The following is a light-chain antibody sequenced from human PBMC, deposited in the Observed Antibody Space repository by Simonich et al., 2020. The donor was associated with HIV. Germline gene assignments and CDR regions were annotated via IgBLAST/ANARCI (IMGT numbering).Light chain of an antibody. V-gene: IGKV4-1*01. CDR2: WAS. CDR1: QSVLYSSNNKNY. CDR3: QQYYTAPRT. J-gene: IGKJ1*01. Sequence: DIVMTQSPDSLAVSLGERATINCKSSQSVLYSSNNKNYLVWYQQKPGQPPKLLIYWASTRESGVPDRFRGSGSGTNFTLTISSLQAEDVALYYCQQYYTAPRTFGQGTKVEIK.